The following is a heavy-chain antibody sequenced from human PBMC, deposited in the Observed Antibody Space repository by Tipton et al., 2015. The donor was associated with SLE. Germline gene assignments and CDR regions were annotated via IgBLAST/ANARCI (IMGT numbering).Heavy chain of an antibody. D-gene: IGHD2-21*01. Sequence: SLRLSCAASGFTFSSYEMNWVRQAPGKGLEWVSYISSSGSTIYYADSVKGRFTISRDNAKNSLYLQMNSLRAEDTAVYYCAREGILSWSWYFDLWGRGTLVTVSS. CDR1: GFTFSSYE. CDR3: AREGILSWSWYFDL. J-gene: IGHJ2*01. CDR2: ISSSGSTI. V-gene: IGHV3-48*03.